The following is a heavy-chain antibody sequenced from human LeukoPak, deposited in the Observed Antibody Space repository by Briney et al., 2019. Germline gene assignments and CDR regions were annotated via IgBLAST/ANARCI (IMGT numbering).Heavy chain of an antibody. CDR3: ARGRHEGYYYDSSGLAETWFDY. CDR2: INHSGGT. J-gene: IGHJ4*02. CDR1: GGSFSGYY. D-gene: IGHD3-22*01. V-gene: IGHV4-34*01. Sequence: SETLSLTCAVYGGSFSGYYWSWIRQPPGKGLEWIGEINHSGGTNYNPSLKSRVTISVDTSKNQFSLKLSSVTAADTAVYYCARGRHEGYYYDSSGLAETWFDYWGQGTLVTVSS.